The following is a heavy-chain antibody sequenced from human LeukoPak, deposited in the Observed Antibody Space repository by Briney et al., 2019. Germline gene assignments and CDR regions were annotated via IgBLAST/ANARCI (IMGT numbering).Heavy chain of an antibody. D-gene: IGHD3-22*01. J-gene: IGHJ4*02. V-gene: IGHV4-59*10. CDR3: ASTKWVYYYDSSGYSFDY. CDR2: IYTSGST. Sequence: PSETLSLTCAVYGGSFSGYYWSWIRQPAGKGLEWIGRIYTSGSTNYNPSLKSRVTMSVDTSKNQFSLKLSSVTAADTAVYYCASTKWVYYYDSSGYSFDYLGQGTLVTASS. CDR1: GGSFSGYY.